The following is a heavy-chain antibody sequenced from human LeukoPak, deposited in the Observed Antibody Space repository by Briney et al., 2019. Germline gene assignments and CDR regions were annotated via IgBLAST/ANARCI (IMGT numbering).Heavy chain of an antibody. D-gene: IGHD1-1*01. J-gene: IGHJ4*02. V-gene: IGHV6-1*01. CDR2: TYYRSKWYN. Sequence: SQTLSLTCAISGDSVSSNNAARNWIRQSPSRGLEWLGRTYYRSKWYNHYGESVKSRITINPDTSKNQFSLQLNSVTPEDTAVYYCARDQISSQLFDYWGQGTLVTVSS. CDR3: ARDQISSQLFDY. CDR1: GDSVSSNNAA.